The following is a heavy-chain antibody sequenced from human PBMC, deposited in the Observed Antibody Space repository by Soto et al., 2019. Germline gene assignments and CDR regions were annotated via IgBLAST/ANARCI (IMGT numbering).Heavy chain of an antibody. Sequence: QVQLVQSGAEEKKPGASVKVSCKASGYTFTSYAMHWVRQAPGQSLEWMGWINAGNGNTKYSQKFQGRVTITRDTSASTAYMELSSLRSEDTAVYYCARVAYVAVAELFWFDPWGQGTLVTVSS. D-gene: IGHD6-19*01. V-gene: IGHV1-3*05. CDR3: ARVAYVAVAELFWFDP. CDR1: GYTFTSYA. CDR2: INAGNGNT. J-gene: IGHJ5*02.